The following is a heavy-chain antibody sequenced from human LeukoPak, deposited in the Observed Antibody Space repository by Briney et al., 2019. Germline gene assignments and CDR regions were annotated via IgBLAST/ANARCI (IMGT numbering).Heavy chain of an antibody. J-gene: IGHJ5*02. Sequence: PGGSLRLSCAASGFTFSSYEMSWVRQAPGKGLEWVSYISSSGTTIYYADSVRGRFTISRDNAKNSLYLQMSSLRAEDTAVYYCARERGRNWFDPWGQGTLVTVSS. CDR2: ISSSGTTI. CDR3: ARERGRNWFDP. CDR1: GFTFSSYE. V-gene: IGHV3-48*03.